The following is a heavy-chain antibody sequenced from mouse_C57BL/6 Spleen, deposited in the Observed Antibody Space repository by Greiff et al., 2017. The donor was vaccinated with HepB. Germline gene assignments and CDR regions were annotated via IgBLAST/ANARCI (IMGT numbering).Heavy chain of an antibody. CDR2: ISSGSSTI. V-gene: IGHV5-17*01. CDR1: GFTFSDYG. Sequence: EVHLVESGGGLVKPGGSLKLSCAASGFTFSDYGMHWVRQAPEKGLEWVAYISSGSSTIYYADTVKGRFTISRDNAKNTLFLQMTSQRSEDTAMYYCARKEYDYEDWYFDVWGTGTTVTVSS. CDR3: ARKEYDYEDWYFDV. D-gene: IGHD2-4*01. J-gene: IGHJ1*03.